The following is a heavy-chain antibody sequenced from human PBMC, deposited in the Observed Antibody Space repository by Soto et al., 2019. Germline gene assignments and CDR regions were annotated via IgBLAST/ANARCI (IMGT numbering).Heavy chain of an antibody. D-gene: IGHD6-13*01. CDR1: GYTFIHYG. CDR2: INCGSGET. Sequence: ASVKVSCKTSGYTFIHYGIHWVRQTPGQRLEWMGWINCGSGETKYSQKLQGRVTVNTDTSASTAYVELSSLRSEDTAVYYCARSGYSGMDVWGQGTTVTVSS. J-gene: IGHJ6*02. V-gene: IGHV1-3*01. CDR3: ARSGYSGMDV.